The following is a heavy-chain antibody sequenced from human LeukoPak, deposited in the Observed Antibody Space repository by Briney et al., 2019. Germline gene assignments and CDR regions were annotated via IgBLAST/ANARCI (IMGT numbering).Heavy chain of an antibody. CDR2: ISYDGSNK. V-gene: IGHV3-30*04. Sequence: GSLRLSCAAAEFTFSSYTMHWVRQGPGKGLEWVAVISYDGSNKYYADSVKGRFTISRDNSKNTLYLQMNSLRAEDTAVYYCARDLGCSSTSCYGNWFDPWGQGTLVTVSS. CDR1: EFTFSSYT. D-gene: IGHD2-2*01. J-gene: IGHJ5*02. CDR3: ARDLGCSSTSCYGNWFDP.